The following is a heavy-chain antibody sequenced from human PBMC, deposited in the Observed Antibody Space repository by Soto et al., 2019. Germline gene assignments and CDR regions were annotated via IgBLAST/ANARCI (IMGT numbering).Heavy chain of an antibody. CDR1: GGTFTSYA. V-gene: IGHV1-69*06. Sequence: QVLLVQSGAEVKKPGSSVKVSCKASGGTFTSYAFSWVRQAPGQGLEWMGGIIPFFNTATYAQRFHGRVTITADKSTTTAYMELSSLRSEDTAVYYCAREPLSVSHSPRYFDLWGRGTQVTVSS. D-gene: IGHD2-15*01. CDR3: AREPLSVSHSPRYFDL. CDR2: IIPFFNTA. J-gene: IGHJ2*01.